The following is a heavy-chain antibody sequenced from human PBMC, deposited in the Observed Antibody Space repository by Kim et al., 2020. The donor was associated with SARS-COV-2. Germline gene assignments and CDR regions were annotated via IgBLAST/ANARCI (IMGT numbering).Heavy chain of an antibody. Sequence: GYSDSVKGRFTISRDNAKNSLYLQMNSLRAEDTALYYCAKGAFYYYYMDVWGKGTTVTVSS. CDR3: AKGAFYYYYMDV. D-gene: IGHD1-26*01. V-gene: IGHV3-9*01. J-gene: IGHJ6*03.